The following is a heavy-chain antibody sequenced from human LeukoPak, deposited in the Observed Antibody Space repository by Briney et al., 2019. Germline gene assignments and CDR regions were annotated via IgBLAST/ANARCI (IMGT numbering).Heavy chain of an antibody. V-gene: IGHV3-21*01. J-gene: IGHJ4*02. D-gene: IGHD4-17*01. CDR3: ARDLYGDYSFDY. CDR2: INIGSSYI. Sequence: GGSLRLSCAASGFTFSSYSMNWVRQAPGKGLEWVSSINIGSSYIYYADSVKGRFTISRDNAKNSLYLQMNSLRAEDTAVYYCARDLYGDYSFDYWGQGTLVTVSS. CDR1: GFTFSSYS.